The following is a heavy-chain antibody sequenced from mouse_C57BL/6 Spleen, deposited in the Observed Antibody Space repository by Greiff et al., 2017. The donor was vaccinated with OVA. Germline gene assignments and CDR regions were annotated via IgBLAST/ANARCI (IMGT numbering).Heavy chain of an antibody. J-gene: IGHJ3*01. CDR2: INPNNGGT. D-gene: IGHD1-1*01. CDR1: GYTFTDYN. CDR3: ARRSLLRGVWFAY. Sequence: EVKLQQSGPELVKPGASVKIPCKASGYTFTDYNMDWVKQSHGKSLEWIGDINPNNGGTIYNQKFKGKATLTVDKSSSTAYMELRSLTSEDTAVYYCARRSLLRGVWFAYWGQGTLVTVSA. V-gene: IGHV1-18*01.